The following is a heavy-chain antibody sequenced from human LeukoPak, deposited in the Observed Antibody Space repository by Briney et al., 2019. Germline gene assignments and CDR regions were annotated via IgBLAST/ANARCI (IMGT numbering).Heavy chain of an antibody. D-gene: IGHD3-16*01. CDR1: GYTFTAYY. Sequence: KVSCKASGYTFTAYYMHWVRQAPGQGLEWMGIIYPGDSETTYSPSFQGQVTISADKSITTAYLQWDSLKASDTAMYYCARHPWGIKVADYWGQGTLVTVSS. CDR2: IYPGDSET. CDR3: ARHPWGIKVADY. V-gene: IGHV5-51*01. J-gene: IGHJ4*02.